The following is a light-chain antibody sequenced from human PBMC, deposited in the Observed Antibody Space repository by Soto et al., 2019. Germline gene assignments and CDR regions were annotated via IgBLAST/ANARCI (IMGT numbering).Light chain of an antibody. CDR3: QQYNGYSRT. CDR2: DVS. V-gene: IGKV1-5*01. J-gene: IGKJ1*01. CDR1: QSIGDS. Sequence: DIEMTQSPSTLSATERDRITLXXRASQSIGDSLAWYQQKPGKAPYXLISDVSSLERGVPSRFSGSGAGTEFTLTISSMQPDDFATFYCQQYNGYSRTFGQGTKVDIK.